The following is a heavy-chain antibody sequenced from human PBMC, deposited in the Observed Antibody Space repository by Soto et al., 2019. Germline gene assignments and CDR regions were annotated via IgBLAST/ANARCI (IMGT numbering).Heavy chain of an antibody. CDR3: ARGFSFLSGSDYYDSRGAV. CDR2: ISSSSSTI. Sequence: GGSLRLSCAASGFSLSTYSMNWVRQVPGKGLEWVSYISSSSSTIYYADSVKGRFTISRDNAKNSLCLQMNSLRAEDTAVYYCARGFSFLSGSDYYDSRGAVWGQGTMVTVSS. J-gene: IGHJ3*01. V-gene: IGHV3-48*01. D-gene: IGHD3-22*01. CDR1: GFSLSTYS.